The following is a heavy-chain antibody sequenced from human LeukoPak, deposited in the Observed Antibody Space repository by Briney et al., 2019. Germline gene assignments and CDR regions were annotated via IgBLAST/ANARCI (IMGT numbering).Heavy chain of an antibody. Sequence: GGSLRLSCAASGFTFDDYAMHWVRQAPGKGLEWVSGISWNSGSIGYADSVKGRFTISRDNAKNSLYLQMNSLRAEDTALYYCAKDGQYSSSSDYYYYMDVWGKGTTVTVSS. CDR1: GFTFDDYA. CDR2: ISWNSGSI. CDR3: AKDGQYSSSSDYYYYMDV. D-gene: IGHD6-6*01. V-gene: IGHV3-9*01. J-gene: IGHJ6*03.